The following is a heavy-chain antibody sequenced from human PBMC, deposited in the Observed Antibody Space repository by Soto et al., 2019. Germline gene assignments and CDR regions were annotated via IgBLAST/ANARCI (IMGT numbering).Heavy chain of an antibody. CDR3: ASQRFLEWQMFDY. CDR1: GGTFSSYT. D-gene: IGHD3-3*01. CDR2: IIPILGIA. J-gene: IGHJ4*02. V-gene: IGHV1-69*02. Sequence: ASVKVSCKASGGTFSSYTISWVRQAPGQGLEWMGRIIPILGIANYAQKFQGRVTITADKSTSTAYMELSSLRSEDTAVYYCASQRFLEWQMFDYWGQGTLVTVSS.